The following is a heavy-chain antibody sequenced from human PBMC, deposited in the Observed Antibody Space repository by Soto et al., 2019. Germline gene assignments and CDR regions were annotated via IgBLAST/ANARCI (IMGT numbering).Heavy chain of an antibody. CDR2: IDPSDSYT. CDR3: ARNTSAVAGRDYYYYYGMDV. D-gene: IGHD6-19*01. CDR1: GYSFTSYW. Sequence: ESLKISCKGSGYSFTSYWISWVRQMPGKGLEWMGRIDPSDSYTNYSPSFQGHVTISADKSISTAYLQWSGLKASDTAMYYCARNTSAVAGRDYYYYYGMDVWGQGTTVTVSS. V-gene: IGHV5-10-1*01. J-gene: IGHJ6*02.